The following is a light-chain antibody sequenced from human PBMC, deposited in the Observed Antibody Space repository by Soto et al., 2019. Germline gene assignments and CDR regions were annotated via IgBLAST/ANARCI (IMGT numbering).Light chain of an antibody. J-gene: IGKJ1*01. CDR3: QQYYSTPPT. CDR2: WAS. V-gene: IGKV4-1*01. CDR1: QSVLYSSNNKNY. Sequence: DIVMTQSPDSLAVSLGERATINCKSSQSVLYSSNNKNYLAWYQQKAGQPPKLLIYWASTRESGVPERFIGSGSGTDFALTISSLQAEDVAVYYCQQYYSTPPTFGQGTKVEIK.